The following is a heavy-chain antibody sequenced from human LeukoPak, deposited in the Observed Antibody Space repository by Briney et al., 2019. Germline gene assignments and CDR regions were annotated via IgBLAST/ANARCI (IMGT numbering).Heavy chain of an antibody. J-gene: IGHJ5*02. D-gene: IGHD1-26*01. CDR2: FDPEDGET. Sequence: ASVKVSCKVSGYTLTELSMHWVRQAPGKGLEWMGGFDPEDGETIYAQKFQGRVTMTEDTSTDTAYMELSSLRSEDTAVYYCATQEGSYGWFDPWGQGTLVTVSS. V-gene: IGHV1-24*01. CDR1: GYTLTELS. CDR3: ATQEGSYGWFDP.